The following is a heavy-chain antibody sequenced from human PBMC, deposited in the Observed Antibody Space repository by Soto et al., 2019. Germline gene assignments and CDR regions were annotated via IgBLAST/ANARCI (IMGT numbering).Heavy chain of an antibody. J-gene: IGHJ3*02. CDR1: GFPFSFYG. V-gene: IGHV3-33*01. Sequence: GSLRLSCAVSGFPFSFYGFHWVRQSPGKGLEWLGVIVSDGSAIYHADSLEGRFFISRDNSKDILYLQMNSLRVEDTAVYYCARDDAFDNENGFDMWGQGTMVTVSS. CDR3: ARDDAFDNENGFDM. D-gene: IGHD3-3*02. CDR2: IVSDGSAI.